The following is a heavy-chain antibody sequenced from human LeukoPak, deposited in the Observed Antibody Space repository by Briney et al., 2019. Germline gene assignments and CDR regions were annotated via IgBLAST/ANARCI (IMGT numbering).Heavy chain of an antibody. Sequence: PGRSLRLSCAASGFTFSSYAMHWVRQAPGKGLGWVAVISYDGSNKYYADSVKGRFTISRDNSKNTLYLQMNSLRAEDTAVYYCAREDFRGERDYWGQGTLVTVSS. J-gene: IGHJ4*02. CDR2: ISYDGSNK. D-gene: IGHD3-10*01. CDR3: AREDFRGERDY. CDR1: GFTFSSYA. V-gene: IGHV3-30-3*01.